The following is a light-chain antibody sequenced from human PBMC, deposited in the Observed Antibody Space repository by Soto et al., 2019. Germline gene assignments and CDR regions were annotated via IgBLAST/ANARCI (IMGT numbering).Light chain of an antibody. CDR2: GNS. V-gene: IGLV1-40*01. CDR1: SSNIGAGYD. Sequence: QLVLTQPPSVSGAPGQRVTISCTGSSSNIGAGYDVHWYQQLPGTAPKLLIYGNSNRPSGVPDRFSGSKSGTSASLAITGLQAEDEADYCCQSYDSSPFFGGGTKLTVL. J-gene: IGLJ2*01. CDR3: QSYDSSPF.